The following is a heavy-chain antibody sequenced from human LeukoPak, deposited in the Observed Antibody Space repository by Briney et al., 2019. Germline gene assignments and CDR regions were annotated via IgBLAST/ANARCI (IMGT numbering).Heavy chain of an antibody. CDR1: GFTFSSYA. V-gene: IGHV3-23*01. CDR3: AKDLGWLIRPPAFDF. Sequence: GGSLRLSCAASGFTFSSYAMNWVRQAPGKGLEWVSSISGSGGTTYYADSVKGRFTISRDSSKNTLYLQMNSLRAKDTAMYYCAKDLGWLIRPPAFDFWGLGTLVTVSS. D-gene: IGHD3-22*01. CDR2: ISGSGGTT. J-gene: IGHJ4*02.